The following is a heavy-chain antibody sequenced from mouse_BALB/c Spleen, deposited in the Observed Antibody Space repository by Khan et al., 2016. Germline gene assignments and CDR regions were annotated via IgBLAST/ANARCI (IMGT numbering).Heavy chain of an antibody. CDR1: GFSLTGFS. V-gene: IGHV2-6-7*01. CDR3: ASYYDYDGGFAY. CDR2: IWGDGST. J-gene: IGHJ3*01. Sequence: VKLLESGPGLVAPSQSLSITCTVSGFSLTGFSVNWVRQPPGKGLEWLGVIWGDGSTDYNSALKSRLSFSKDDSKSQVFLKMNSLQTDDTARYFCASYYDYDGGFAYWGQGTLVTVSA. D-gene: IGHD2-4*01.